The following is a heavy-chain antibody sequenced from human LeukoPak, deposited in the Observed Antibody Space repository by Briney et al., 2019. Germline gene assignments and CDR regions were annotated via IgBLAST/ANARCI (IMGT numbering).Heavy chain of an antibody. V-gene: IGHV3-30*04. CDR1: GFTFSTYS. CDR2: VSYDGGTK. CDR3: ARDPIAVAGTRFFDH. Sequence: GRSLRLSCAASGFTFSTYSMHWVRPAPGKGLEWVAVVSYDGGTKYYADSVKGRFTTSRDNSKNTMYVQMNSLRAEDTAVYYCARDPIAVAGTRFFDHWGQGTLVSVSS. J-gene: IGHJ4*02. D-gene: IGHD6-19*01.